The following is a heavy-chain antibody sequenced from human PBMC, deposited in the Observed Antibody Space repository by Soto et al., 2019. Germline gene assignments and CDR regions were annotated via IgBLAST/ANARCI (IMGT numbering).Heavy chain of an antibody. Sequence: SVKVSCKASGGTFSSYTISWVRQAPGQGLEWMGRIIPILGITNYAQKFQGRVTITADNSKNTLYLQMNSLRAEDTAVYYCAKSGVSSWPHFDYWGQGTLVTVSS. CDR2: IIPILGIT. D-gene: IGHD6-13*01. V-gene: IGHV1-69*02. CDR3: AKSGVSSWPHFDY. CDR1: GGTFSSYT. J-gene: IGHJ4*02.